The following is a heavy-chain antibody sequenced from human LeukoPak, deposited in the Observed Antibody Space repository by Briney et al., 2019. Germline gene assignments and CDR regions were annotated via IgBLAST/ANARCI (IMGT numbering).Heavy chain of an antibody. CDR1: GFTVSSDY. Sequence: GGSLRLSCAASGFTVSSDYMARVRQPPGKGLEWVSVIYTGGTPYYADSVRGRFIISRDSSKNTVYLQINSLRVEDTAVYYCTRAVRTPRYFYYYMDVWGKGTTVIVSS. D-gene: IGHD2-15*01. V-gene: IGHV3-53*01. CDR2: IYTGGTP. J-gene: IGHJ6*03. CDR3: TRAVRTPRYFYYYMDV.